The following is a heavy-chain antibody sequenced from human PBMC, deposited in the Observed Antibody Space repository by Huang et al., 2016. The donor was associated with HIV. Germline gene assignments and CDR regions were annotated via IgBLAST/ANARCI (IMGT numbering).Heavy chain of an antibody. CDR1: EYTLTELS. J-gene: IGHJ4*02. D-gene: IGHD3-9*01. V-gene: IGHV1-24*01. Sequence: QVQLVQSRAEVKKPGASVKVSCKVSEYTLTELSIPWVRQPPGKRLEWMGGFDPEIGETIYAQKFQGRVTMTEDTSTETAFMELSGLRPEDTAVYYCATGFDVFFDFWGQGTLVTVSS. CDR3: ATGFDVFFDF. CDR2: FDPEIGET.